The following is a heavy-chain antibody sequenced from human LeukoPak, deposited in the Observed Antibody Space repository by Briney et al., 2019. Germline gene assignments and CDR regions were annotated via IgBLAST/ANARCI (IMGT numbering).Heavy chain of an antibody. CDR2: ISTSSIYI. V-gene: IGHV3-21*04. Sequence: GGSLRLSCAASGFTFSRYSMNWVRQAPGKGLEWVSSISTSSIYIYYADSVKGRFTISRDNSKNTLYLQMNSLRAEDTAVYYCAKVSAEAAAVNLLPCFDYWGQGTLVTVSS. CDR1: GFTFSRYS. J-gene: IGHJ4*02. CDR3: AKVSAEAAAVNLLPCFDY. D-gene: IGHD6-13*01.